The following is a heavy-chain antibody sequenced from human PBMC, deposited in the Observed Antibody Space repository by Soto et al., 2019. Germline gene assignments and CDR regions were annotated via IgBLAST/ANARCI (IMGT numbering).Heavy chain of an antibody. J-gene: IGHJ6*02. Sequence: SETLSLTCAVVGDSLRGQSWNWIRQSPGKGLEWIGELDQSGGTNYNPSLKSRAIISDDTSKNQFSLTLTSVTAADTAVYYCAREDSSGWSGESLDFWGQGTTVTVSS. CDR2: LDQSGGT. V-gene: IGHV4-34*01. CDR3: AREDSSGWSGESLDF. CDR1: GDSLRGQS. D-gene: IGHD6-19*01.